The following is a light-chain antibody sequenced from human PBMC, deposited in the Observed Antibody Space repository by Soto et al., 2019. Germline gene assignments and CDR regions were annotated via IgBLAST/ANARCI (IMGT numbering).Light chain of an antibody. Sequence: QTVVTQEPSFSVSPGRTVTLTCGLSSGSVSTTYYPTWYQQTPGQAPRTLIYSTDTRSSGVPDRFSGSILGNNAALTITGAQADDESDYYCVLYMGRGIWVFGGGTKVTVL. V-gene: IGLV8-61*01. CDR3: VLYMGRGIWV. J-gene: IGLJ3*02. CDR1: SGSVSTTYY. CDR2: STD.